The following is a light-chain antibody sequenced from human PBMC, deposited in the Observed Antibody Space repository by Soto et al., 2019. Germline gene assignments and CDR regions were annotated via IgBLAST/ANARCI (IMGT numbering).Light chain of an antibody. CDR3: HQYSNTFRT. V-gene: IGKV3-15*01. J-gene: IGKJ1*01. CDR2: DTS. Sequence: EIVLTQFPAALSVSPGERATLSRWASYNVGTNLAWYQQKPGQAPRLLIYDTSTRATGVPARFSGSGSGTEFTLTISNLQAEDSAVYHGHQYSNTFRTFGQGTKVDIK. CDR1: YNVGTN.